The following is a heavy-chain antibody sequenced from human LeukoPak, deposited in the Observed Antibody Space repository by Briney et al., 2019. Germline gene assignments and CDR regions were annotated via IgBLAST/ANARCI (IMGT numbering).Heavy chain of an antibody. Sequence: SSETLSLTCTVSGVSISSYYWNWIRQPPGKGLEWIGYIYYSGSTNSSGSTNYNPSLKSRATILVDTSKDQFSLKLTSVTAADTAVYYCARGGRITMITYWGQGTLVTVSS. CDR1: GVSISSYY. V-gene: IGHV4-59*01. CDR2: IYYSGSTNSSGST. D-gene: IGHD3-22*01. J-gene: IGHJ4*02. CDR3: ARGGRITMITY.